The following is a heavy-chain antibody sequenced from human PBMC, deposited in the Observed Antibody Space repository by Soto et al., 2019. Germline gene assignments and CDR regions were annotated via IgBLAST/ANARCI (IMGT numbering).Heavy chain of an antibody. D-gene: IGHD2-2*01. CDR1: GGTFSRYS. CDR2: IIPIFGIP. Sequence: QVQLVQSGSEVKKPGSSVKVSGKASGGTFSRYSITWVRQAPGHGLEWIGRIIPIFGIPTYAQKFQGRVTFTADESTSTAYMELSSLRSDDTAVYYCAREDRDRETGLVPAAIDGMDVWGQETTVTVSS. CDR3: AREDRDRETGLVPAAIDGMDV. V-gene: IGHV1-69*08. J-gene: IGHJ6*02.